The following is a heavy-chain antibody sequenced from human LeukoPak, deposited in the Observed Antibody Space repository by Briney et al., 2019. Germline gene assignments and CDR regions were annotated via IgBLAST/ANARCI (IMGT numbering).Heavy chain of an antibody. V-gene: IGHV4-39*07. J-gene: IGHJ5*02. Sequence: PSETLSLTCTVSGGSISSSDYYWGWIRQPPGKGLEWIGSIYYSVTTYYNPSLKSRVTISVDTSKNQFSLKLSSVTAADTAVYYCARGFGRKDSSIDNWFDPWGQGTLVTVSS. CDR2: IYYSVTT. CDR1: GGSISSSDYY. D-gene: IGHD6-19*01. CDR3: ARGFGRKDSSIDNWFDP.